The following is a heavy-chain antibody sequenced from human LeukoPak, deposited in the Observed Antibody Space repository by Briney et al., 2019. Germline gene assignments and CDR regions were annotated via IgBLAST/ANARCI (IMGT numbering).Heavy chain of an antibody. CDR3: ARFRGRCSSTSCYISAYYYYYGMDV. Sequence: KTSETLSLTCTVSGGSISSYYWSWIRQPPGKGLEWIGYIYYSGSTNYNPSLKSRVTVSVDTSKNQFSPKLSSVTAADTAVYYCARFRGRCSSTSCYISAYYYYYGMDVWGQGTTVTVSS. D-gene: IGHD2-2*02. V-gene: IGHV4-59*01. CDR2: IYYSGST. CDR1: GGSISSYY. J-gene: IGHJ6*02.